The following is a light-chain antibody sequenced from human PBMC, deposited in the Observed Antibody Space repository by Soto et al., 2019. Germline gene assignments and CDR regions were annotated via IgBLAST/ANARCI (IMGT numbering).Light chain of an antibody. CDR3: SSYTSLSSYV. CDR2: DVS. CDR1: SSDVGSYNY. J-gene: IGLJ1*01. V-gene: IGLV2-14*01. Sequence: QSALTQPASVSGSPGQTITISCTGTSSDVGSYNYVSWYQQHPGTAPKLMIYDVSNRPSGVSNRFSGSKSGNTASLTISGLQAEDEADYYCSSYTSLSSYVFGTGTKLTVL.